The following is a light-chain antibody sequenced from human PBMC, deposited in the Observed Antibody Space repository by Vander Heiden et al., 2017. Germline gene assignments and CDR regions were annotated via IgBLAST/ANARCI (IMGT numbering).Light chain of an antibody. Sequence: IVMTQSPVTLSVSPGDRATLPCRASQSVSSNLAWYQQKPGQAPRLLINGAVTRPTDIPARFSGSESGTEFALTISSLQSEDFAVYYCLQYNDWPGTFGQGTKVEIK. CDR1: QSVSSN. J-gene: IGKJ1*01. CDR3: LQYNDWPGT. V-gene: IGKV3-15*01. CDR2: GAV.